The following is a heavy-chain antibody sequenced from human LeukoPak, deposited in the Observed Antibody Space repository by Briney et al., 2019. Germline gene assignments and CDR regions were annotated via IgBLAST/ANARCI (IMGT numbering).Heavy chain of an antibody. CDR1: GYSFTSYW. CDR3: ARRGKYSSSWPPYYYYGMDV. Sequence: GESLKISCKGSGYSFTSYWIGWVRQIPGKGLEWMGIIYPGDSDTRYSPSFQGQVTISADKSISTAYLQWSSLKASDTAMYYCARRGKYSSSWPPYYYYGMDVWGKGTTVTVSS. J-gene: IGHJ6*04. V-gene: IGHV5-51*01. D-gene: IGHD6-13*01. CDR2: IYPGDSDT.